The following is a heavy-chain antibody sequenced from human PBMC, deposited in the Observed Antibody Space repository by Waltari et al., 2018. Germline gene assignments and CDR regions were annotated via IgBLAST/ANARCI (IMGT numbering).Heavy chain of an antibody. J-gene: IGHJ4*02. CDR1: GDSVSSSYW. CDR2: VHGSGRA. CDR3: ARDRGRGLYLDT. Sequence: QLQESGPGLMKPSGTLSLSCAVSGDSVSSSYWWSWVRQAPPPGREWIGQVHGSGRANYNPSFASRVTVSLDTSNNQFSLEVTSATAADTAVYFCARDRGRGLYLDTWGPGTLVTVSP. V-gene: IGHV4-4*02. D-gene: IGHD2-15*01.